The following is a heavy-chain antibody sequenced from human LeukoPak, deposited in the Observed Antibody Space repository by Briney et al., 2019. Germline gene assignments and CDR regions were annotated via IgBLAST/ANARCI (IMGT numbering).Heavy chain of an antibody. CDR2: IYPRDGST. V-gene: IGHV1-46*01. CDR1: GYTFTSNY. Sequence: ASVKVSCKASGYTFTSNYIHWVRQAPGQGLEWMGMIYPRDGSTSCAQKFQGRVTVTRDTSTSTVHMELSGLRSEDTAVYYCAXXXXGFDYWGQGTLVTVSS. J-gene: IGHJ4*02. CDR3: AXXXXGFDY.